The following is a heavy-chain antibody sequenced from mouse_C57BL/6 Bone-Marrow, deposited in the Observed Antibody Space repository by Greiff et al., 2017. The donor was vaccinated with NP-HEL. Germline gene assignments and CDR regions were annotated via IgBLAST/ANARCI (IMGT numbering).Heavy chain of an antibody. CDR1: GFTIKGSY. D-gene: IGHD2-13*01. Sequence: VQLQQSGAELVKPGASVKFSCTASGFTIKGSYMHWVKQRTEQGLEWIGRIDPEDGETKYDRKFQGKATLTADKSSNTAYLQLSSLTSEDSAVYYCARWMTAVGDDALDYWGQGTPVTVSS. J-gene: IGHJ4*01. CDR2: IDPEDGET. V-gene: IGHV14-2*01. CDR3: ARWMTAVGDDALDY.